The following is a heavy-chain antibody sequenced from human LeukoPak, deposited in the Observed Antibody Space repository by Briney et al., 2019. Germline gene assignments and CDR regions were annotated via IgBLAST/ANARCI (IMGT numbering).Heavy chain of an antibody. CDR1: GFTFSSYA. Sequence: GGSLRLSCAASGFTFSSYAMSWVRQAPGKGLEWVANIKQDGSEKYYVDSVKGRFTISRDNAKNSLYLQMNSLTAEDTALYYCAKSRTYLDVMDVWGQGTTVTVSS. CDR3: AKSRTYLDVMDV. V-gene: IGHV3-7*03. CDR2: IKQDGSEK. D-gene: IGHD1/OR15-1a*01. J-gene: IGHJ6*02.